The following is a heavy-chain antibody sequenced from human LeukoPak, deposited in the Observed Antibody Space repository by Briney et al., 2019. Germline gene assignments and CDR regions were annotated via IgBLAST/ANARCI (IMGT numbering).Heavy chain of an antibody. Sequence: SETLSLTCTVSGGSISSYYWSWIRQPPGKGLEWIGWSYHRGSTSYNPSLKSRVAISVDTSRNQFSLKLSSVTAADTAVYYCARDRELGYWGQGTLVTVSS. J-gene: IGHJ4*02. CDR3: ARDRELGY. CDR1: GGSISSYY. CDR2: SYHRGST. D-gene: IGHD1-1*01. V-gene: IGHV4-59*01.